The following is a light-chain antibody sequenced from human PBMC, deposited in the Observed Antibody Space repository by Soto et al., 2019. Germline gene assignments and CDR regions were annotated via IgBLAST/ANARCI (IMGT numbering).Light chain of an antibody. V-gene: IGKV1-39*01. CDR3: QQSYSLPRT. CDR1: QSIANY. J-gene: IGKJ1*01. Sequence: DIQMTQSPSSLSASVGDRVTITCRPSQSIANYLNWYQQKPGKAPKLLIYTAFNLQGGVPSRFSGSGSGTAFTLTITSLQPEDFVTYYCQQSYSLPRTFGQGTKVEIK. CDR2: TAF.